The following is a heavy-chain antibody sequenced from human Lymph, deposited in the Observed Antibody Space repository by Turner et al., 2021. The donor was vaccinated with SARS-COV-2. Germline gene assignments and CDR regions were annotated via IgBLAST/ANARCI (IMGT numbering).Heavy chain of an antibody. Sequence: QVQLVQSAAAVKHPWTSVNVSCRVSAYTLTEVSMPWVRQAPGKGLEWMGGCDHEDGETNYGQKFQGRVTMTEETATDTDYMEMSSLRSEDTAVYEGATGHYDVWSGPATGYYGMDVWGQGTTVTVSS. CDR2: CDHEDGET. CDR3: ATGHYDVWSGPATGYYGMDV. D-gene: IGHD3-3*01. CDR1: AYTLTEVS. V-gene: IGHV1-24*01. J-gene: IGHJ6*02.